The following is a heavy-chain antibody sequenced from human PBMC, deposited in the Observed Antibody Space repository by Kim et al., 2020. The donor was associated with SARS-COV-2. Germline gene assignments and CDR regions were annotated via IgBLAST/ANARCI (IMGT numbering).Heavy chain of an antibody. CDR3: ARDGYSYGKPYFDY. Sequence: SETLSLTCTVSGGSISSYYWSWIRQPPGKGLEWIGYIYYSGSTNYNPSLKSRVTISVDTSKNQFSLKLSSVTAADTAVYYCARDGYSYGKPYFDYWGQGTLVTVSS. D-gene: IGHD5-18*01. CDR2: IYYSGST. J-gene: IGHJ4*02. V-gene: IGHV4-59*01. CDR1: GGSISSYY.